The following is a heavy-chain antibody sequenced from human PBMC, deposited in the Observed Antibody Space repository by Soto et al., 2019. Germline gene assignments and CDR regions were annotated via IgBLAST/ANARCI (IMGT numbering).Heavy chain of an antibody. Sequence: QVQLVQSGAEVKRPGSSVKVSCKASGDTFNFYSINWVRQAPGLGLEWMGRVNPIGSVSNYAQKFQGRVTMTADKATSTAYMELSSVRSEDTAIYYCASSYGSGYRAFDYWGQGALVTVSS. D-gene: IGHD3-10*01. V-gene: IGHV1-69*02. CDR3: ASSYGSGYRAFDY. CDR2: VNPIGSVS. CDR1: GDTFNFYS. J-gene: IGHJ4*02.